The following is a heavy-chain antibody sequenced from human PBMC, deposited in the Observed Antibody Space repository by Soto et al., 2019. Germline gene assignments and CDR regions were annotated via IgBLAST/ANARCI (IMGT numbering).Heavy chain of an antibody. J-gene: IGHJ4*02. V-gene: IGHV2-5*02. CDR2: IDWDDDK. CDR3: ARSKYGSAWTLDY. D-gene: IGHD6-19*01. Sequence: QITLKESGPTLVKRTQTLTLTCTFSGFSLSTSAVGVGWIRQPPGKALEWLAIIDWDDDKHYSPSLKSRLVITKVTSKKQVVLTMTNMDPVDTGTYYCARSKYGSAWTLDYWGQGTLVTVSS. CDR1: GFSLSTSAVG.